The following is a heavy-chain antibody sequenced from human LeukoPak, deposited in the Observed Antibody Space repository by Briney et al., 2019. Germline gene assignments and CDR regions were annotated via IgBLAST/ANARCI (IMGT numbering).Heavy chain of an antibody. Sequence: GASVKVSCKASGYTFISYYMHWVRQAPGQGLEWMGIINPSGGSTSYAQKFQGRVTMTRDTSTSTVYMELSSLRSEDTAVYYCAREDSGSYYNYYYFYMDVWGKGTTVTISS. CDR3: AREDSGSYYNYYYFYMDV. D-gene: IGHD3-10*01. CDR1: GYTFISYY. V-gene: IGHV1-46*01. J-gene: IGHJ6*03. CDR2: INPSGGST.